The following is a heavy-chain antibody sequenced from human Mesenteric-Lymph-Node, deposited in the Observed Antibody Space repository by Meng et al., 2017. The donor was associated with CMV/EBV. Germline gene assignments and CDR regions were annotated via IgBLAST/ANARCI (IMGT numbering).Heavy chain of an antibody. CDR3: AKKLISGVTPEI. D-gene: IGHD3-3*01. Sequence: GESLKISCTTSGFTFGDYPMNWVRQAPGKGLEWVGFIRSKTYGATTEYAASVRGRFTISRDDSKRIVYLQMSSLKTEDTAVYYCAKKLISGVTPEIWGRGTLVTVSS. V-gene: IGHV3-49*04. CDR1: GFTFGDYP. J-gene: IGHJ3*02. CDR2: IRSKTYGATT.